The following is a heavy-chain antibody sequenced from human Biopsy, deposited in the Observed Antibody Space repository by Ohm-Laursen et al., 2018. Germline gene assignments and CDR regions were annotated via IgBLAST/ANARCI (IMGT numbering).Heavy chain of an antibody. CDR3: ARESPLRLGVCGAIRCFKEVFGMDV. CDR2: LNPVAEAT. J-gene: IGHJ6*02. Sequence: ATVKISCKASGYNFGNYYINWVRQVPGQGLEWLGVLNPVAEATIYAQKFQDRITLTRDTSTNTVYMDLTSLSFEDTAVYYCARESPLRLGVCGAIRCFKEVFGMDVWGQGTTVSVSS. CDR1: GYNFGNYY. D-gene: IGHD2-21*01. V-gene: IGHV1-46*01.